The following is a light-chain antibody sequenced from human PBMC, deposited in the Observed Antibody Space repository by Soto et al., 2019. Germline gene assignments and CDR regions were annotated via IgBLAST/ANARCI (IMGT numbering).Light chain of an antibody. V-gene: IGKV3-11*01. CDR3: QQRSNWPPIT. CDR1: QSVARK. Sequence: EIVMTQSPATLSVSPGERATLSCRASQSVARKLAWYQQKPGQAPRLLIHEASNRATGIPARFSGSGSGTDFTLTISSLEPEDFAVYYCQQRSNWPPITFGQGTRLEIK. J-gene: IGKJ5*01. CDR2: EAS.